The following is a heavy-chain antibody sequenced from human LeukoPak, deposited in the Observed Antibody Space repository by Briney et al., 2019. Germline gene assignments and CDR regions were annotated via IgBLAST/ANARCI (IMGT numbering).Heavy chain of an antibody. CDR3: ARGRPRGYSYGWGYYYYYYMDV. J-gene: IGHJ6*03. Sequence: SETLSLTCTVSGGSISSSSYYWGWIRQPPGKGLEWIGSIYYSGSTYYNPSLKSRVTISVDTSRNQFSLKLSSVTAADTAVYYCARGRPRGYSYGWGYYYYYYMDVWGKGTTVTVS. D-gene: IGHD5-18*01. CDR2: IYYSGST. V-gene: IGHV4-39*01. CDR1: GGSISSSSYY.